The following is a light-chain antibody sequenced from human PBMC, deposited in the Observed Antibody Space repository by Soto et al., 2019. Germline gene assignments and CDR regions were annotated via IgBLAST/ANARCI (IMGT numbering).Light chain of an antibody. CDR2: AAS. Sequence: DIQRTQSASSLSSXXXXXXVXXXLASQSIGNFLNWYQQKPGKVPKLLIYAASNLHSGVPSRFSGSGSGTEFTLTISSLEPEDFAVYFCQVYGSSSKTFGQGTKVDIK. V-gene: IGKV1-39*02. J-gene: IGKJ1*01. CDR1: QSIGNF. CDR3: QVYGSSSKT.